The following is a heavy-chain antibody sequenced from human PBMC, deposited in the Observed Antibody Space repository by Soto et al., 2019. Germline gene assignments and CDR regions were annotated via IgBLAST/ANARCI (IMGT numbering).Heavy chain of an antibody. J-gene: IGHJ6*02. CDR2: ISAYNGNT. CDR1: GYTFTSYG. V-gene: IGHV1-18*04. CDR3: ARDLVGYVHYYYGMEV. D-gene: IGHD3-16*01. Sequence: WASVKVSGKASGYTFTSYGISWVRQAPGQGLEWMGWISAYNGNTNYAQKLQGRVTMTTDKSTSTAYMELRSLRSDDTAVYYRARDLVGYVHYYYGMEVWGQGTTVTVSS.